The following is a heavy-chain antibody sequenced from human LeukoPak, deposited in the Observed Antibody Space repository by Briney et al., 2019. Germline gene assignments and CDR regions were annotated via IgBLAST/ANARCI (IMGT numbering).Heavy chain of an antibody. CDR2: IYYSGST. CDR3: ASAGYCSGGSCP. D-gene: IGHD2-15*01. Sequence: SETLSLTCTVSGGSISSYYWSWIRQPPGKGLEWIGYIYYSGSTNYNPSLKSRVTISVDTSRNQFSLKLSSVTAADTAVYYCASAGYCSGGSCPWGQGTLVTVSS. V-gene: IGHV4-59*01. CDR1: GGSISSYY. J-gene: IGHJ5*02.